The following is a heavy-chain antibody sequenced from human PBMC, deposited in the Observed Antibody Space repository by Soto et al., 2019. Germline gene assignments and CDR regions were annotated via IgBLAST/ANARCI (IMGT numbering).Heavy chain of an antibody. D-gene: IGHD2-2*01. Sequence: SETLSLTCAVYGGSFSGYYWSWIRQPPGKGLEWIGEINHSGSTNYNPSLKSRVTISVDTSKNQFSLKLSSVTAADTAVYYCARKLDCSSTSCYGGYYYYYGMDVWGQGTTVTVSS. V-gene: IGHV4-34*01. J-gene: IGHJ6*02. CDR1: GGSFSGYY. CDR3: ARKLDCSSTSCYGGYYYYYGMDV. CDR2: INHSGST.